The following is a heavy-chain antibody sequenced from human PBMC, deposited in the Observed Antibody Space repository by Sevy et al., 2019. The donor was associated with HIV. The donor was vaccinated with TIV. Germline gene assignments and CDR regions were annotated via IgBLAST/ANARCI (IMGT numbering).Heavy chain of an antibody. CDR1: GYTFTSYG. J-gene: IGHJ4*02. D-gene: IGHD3-22*01. V-gene: IGHV1-18*01. CDR3: AKLRDYDRGGAFDY. CDR2: LSAYNGNT. Sequence: ASVKVSCKASGYTFTSYGISWVRQAPGQGLEWMGWLSAYNGNTNYAQKLQGRVTMTTDTSTSTAYMELRSLRSDDTAVYYCAKLRDYDRGGAFDYWGQGTLVTVSS.